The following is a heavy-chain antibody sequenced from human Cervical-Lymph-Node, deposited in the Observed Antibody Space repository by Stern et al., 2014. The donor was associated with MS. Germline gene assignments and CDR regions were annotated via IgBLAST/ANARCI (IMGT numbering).Heavy chain of an antibody. CDR1: GGTFNTNV. CDR2: IIPIFGTA. V-gene: IGHV1-69*01. CDR3: ARAAYSTSSYNY. J-gene: IGHJ4*02. D-gene: IGHD6-6*01. Sequence: VQLVESGAEVKKPGSSVKVSCKASGGTFNTNVISWVRQAPGQGLEWMGGIIPIFGTALYAQQFQGRVTLPANESTRAAYMELSSLRSEDTAFYYCARAAYSTSSYNYWGQGTLVIVSS.